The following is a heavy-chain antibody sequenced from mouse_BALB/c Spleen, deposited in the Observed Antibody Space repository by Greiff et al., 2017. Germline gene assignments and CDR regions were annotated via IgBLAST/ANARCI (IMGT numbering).Heavy chain of an antibody. V-gene: IGHV6-6*02. CDR3: TRRIYYRYEDWFAY. CDR2: IRLKSNNYAT. D-gene: IGHD2-14*01. J-gene: IGHJ3*01. Sequence: EVKVVESGGGLVQPGGSMKLSCVASGFTFSNYWMNWVRQSPEKGLEWVAEIRLKSNNYATHYAESVKGRFTISRDDSKSSVYLQMNNLRAEDTGIYYCTRRIYYRYEDWFAYWGQGTLVTVSA. CDR1: GFTFSNYW.